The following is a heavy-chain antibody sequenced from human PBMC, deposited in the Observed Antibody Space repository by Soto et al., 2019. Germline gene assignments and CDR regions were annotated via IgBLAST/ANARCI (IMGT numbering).Heavy chain of an antibody. D-gene: IGHD2-21*02. V-gene: IGHV4-59*01. CDR2: MYNTGST. Sequence: QVQLQESGPGLVKPSETLYLTCTVSGGSISRCYWSWIRQPPGKGLEWIGYMYNTGSTVYNPSFKSRVTISVDTSKNQFSLKLNSVTAADTAVYYCARDLWGYCGTDCYPLDVWGQGTTVTVSS. CDR1: GGSISRCY. J-gene: IGHJ6*02. CDR3: ARDLWGYCGTDCYPLDV.